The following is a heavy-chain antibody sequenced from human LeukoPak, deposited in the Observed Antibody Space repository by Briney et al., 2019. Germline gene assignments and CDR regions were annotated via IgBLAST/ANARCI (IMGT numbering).Heavy chain of an antibody. CDR1: GGSFSGYY. D-gene: IGHD3-3*01. V-gene: IGHV4-34*01. J-gene: IGHJ5*02. Sequence: SETLSLTCAVYGGSFSGYYWSWIRQPPGKGLEWIGEINHSGSTNYNPSLKSRVTISEDTSKNQFSLKLSSVTAADTAVYYCARGQGYDFWSGYYTHWFDPWGQGTLVTVSS. CDR2: INHSGST. CDR3: ARGQGYDFWSGYYTHWFDP.